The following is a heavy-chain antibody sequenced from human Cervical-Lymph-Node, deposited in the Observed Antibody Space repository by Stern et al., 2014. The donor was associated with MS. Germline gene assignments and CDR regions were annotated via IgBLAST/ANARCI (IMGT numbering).Heavy chain of an antibody. Sequence: QVQLVESGGGVVQPGRSLRLTCTVSGFTFSSYGMHWVRQAPGKGLEWVSVISYDGSDTYYAESVKGRFTISRDNTKNTLYLEMRRLRREDTAVYYCVKRGITEVRGVHLGDYWGPGTLVIVSS. CDR3: VKRGITEVRGVHLGDY. J-gene: IGHJ4*02. CDR2: ISYDGSDT. CDR1: GFTFSSYG. D-gene: IGHD3-10*01. V-gene: IGHV3-30*18.